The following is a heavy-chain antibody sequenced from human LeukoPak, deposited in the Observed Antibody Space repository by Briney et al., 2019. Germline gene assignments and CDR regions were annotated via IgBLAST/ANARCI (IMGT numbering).Heavy chain of an antibody. D-gene: IGHD3-3*01. CDR2: INPNSGGT. CDR1: GYTLTGYY. CDR3: ARGIGIFAVYYYYYMDV. Sequence: GASVTVSCKASGYTLTGYYMHWVRQAPGQGLEWMGWINPNSGGTNYAQKFQGRVTMTRDTSISTAYMELSRLRSDDTAVYYCARGIGIFAVYYYYYMDVWGKGTTVTVSS. J-gene: IGHJ6*03. V-gene: IGHV1-2*02.